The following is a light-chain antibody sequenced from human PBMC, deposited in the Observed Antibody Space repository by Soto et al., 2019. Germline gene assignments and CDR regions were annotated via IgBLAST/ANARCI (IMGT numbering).Light chain of an antibody. CDR1: SSAVGGYNF. CDR3: SSYAGSNIVV. Sequence: QSALTQPPSASGSPGQSVTISCTGTSSAVGGYNFVSWYQQHPGKAPKLMIYEVSERPSGVPDRFSGSKSGNTASLTVSGLQAEDEADYYCSSYAGSNIVVFGGGTKQTVL. CDR2: EVS. J-gene: IGLJ2*01. V-gene: IGLV2-8*01.